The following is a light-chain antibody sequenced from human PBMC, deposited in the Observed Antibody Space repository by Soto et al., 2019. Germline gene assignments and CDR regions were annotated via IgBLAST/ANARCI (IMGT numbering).Light chain of an antibody. CDR2: GAS. V-gene: IGKV3-15*01. CDR3: LQDINYPWT. Sequence: EIVMTQSPATLSVSPGERATLSCRASQSVSSDLAWYHQKPGQAPRLLIYGASTRATGIPARFSGSGSGTDFTLAISSLQPEDSATYYCLQDINYPWTFGQGTEVDIK. CDR1: QSVSSD. J-gene: IGKJ1*01.